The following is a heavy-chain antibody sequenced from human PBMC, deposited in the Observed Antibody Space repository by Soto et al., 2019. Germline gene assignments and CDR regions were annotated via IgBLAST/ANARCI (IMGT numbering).Heavy chain of an antibody. CDR1: GYTFTSYA. J-gene: IGHJ4*02. Sequence: ASVKVSCKASGYTFTSYAMHWVRQAPGQRLEWMGWINAGNGNTKYSQKFQGRVTITRDTSASTAYMELSSLRSEETAVYYCAGHYYDSSGYYGGDYWGQGTLVTVSS. CDR2: INAGNGNT. V-gene: IGHV1-3*01. CDR3: AGHYYDSSGYYGGDY. D-gene: IGHD3-22*01.